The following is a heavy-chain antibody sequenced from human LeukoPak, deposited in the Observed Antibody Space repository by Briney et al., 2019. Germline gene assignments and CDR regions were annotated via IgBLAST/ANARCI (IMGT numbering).Heavy chain of an antibody. Sequence: GGSLRLSCAASGLTFSSYAMSWVRQAPGKGLEWVSTISGSGGSIWYADSVKGRFTISRENSRNTLYMQMNSLRAEDTAVYYCVKGSRTSRPYYFDYWGHGTLVTVSS. CDR2: ISGSGGSI. CDR1: GLTFSSYA. V-gene: IGHV3-23*01. D-gene: IGHD2-2*01. CDR3: VKGSRTSRPYYFDY. J-gene: IGHJ4*01.